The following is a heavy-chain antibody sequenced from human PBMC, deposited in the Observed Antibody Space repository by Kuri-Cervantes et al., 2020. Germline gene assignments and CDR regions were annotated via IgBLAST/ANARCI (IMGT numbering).Heavy chain of an antibody. CDR2: ISWNSGNI. CDR3: AIEGRQGAVANTGAFDI. CDR1: GFTFDDYA. V-gene: IGHV3-9*01. J-gene: IGHJ3*02. D-gene: IGHD6-19*01. Sequence: SLKISCAASGFTFDDYATHWVRQAPGKGLEWVSGISWNSGNIDYADSVKGRFTISRDNSKNTLYLQMNSLRAEDTAVYYCAIEGRQGAVANTGAFDIWGQGTMVTVSS.